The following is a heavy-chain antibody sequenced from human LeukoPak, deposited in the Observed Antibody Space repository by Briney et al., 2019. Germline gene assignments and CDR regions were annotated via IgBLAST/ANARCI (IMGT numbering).Heavy chain of an antibody. Sequence: GESLKISCKGSGYSFTSYWIAWVRQMPGKGLEWMGVIYPGDSDSRYSPSFQGQVTISADKSISTAYLQWSSLKASDTAMYYCARLGWGSYRSHDQWGQGTLVTVSS. CDR3: ARLGWGSYRSHDQ. D-gene: IGHD3-16*02. CDR1: GYSFTSYW. J-gene: IGHJ4*02. V-gene: IGHV5-51*01. CDR2: IYPGDSDS.